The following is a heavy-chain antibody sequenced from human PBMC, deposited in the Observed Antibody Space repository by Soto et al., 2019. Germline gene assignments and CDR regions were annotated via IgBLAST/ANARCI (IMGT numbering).Heavy chain of an antibody. V-gene: IGHV1-69*12. CDR2: IIPIFGTA. CDR3: AKQGLWFGEVPRYFDL. CDR1: GGTFSSYA. J-gene: IGHJ2*01. D-gene: IGHD3-10*01. Sequence: QVQLVQSGAEVKKPGSSVKVSCKASGGTFSSYAISWVRQAPGQGLEWMGGIIPIFGTANYAQKFQGRVTITADDSTSTSYMELSSLRSEDTAVYYCAKQGLWFGEVPRYFDLWGRGTLVTVSS.